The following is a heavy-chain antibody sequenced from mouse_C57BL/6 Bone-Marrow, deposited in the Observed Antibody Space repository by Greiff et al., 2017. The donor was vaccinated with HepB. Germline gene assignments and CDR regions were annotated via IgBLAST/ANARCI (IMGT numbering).Heavy chain of an antibody. Sequence: EVKLMESGGDLVKSGGSLKLSCAASGFTFSTSGMSWVRQTPDKRLEWVATINTGGTYTYYPDSVKGRFTISRDTAKNTMFLQMSSLKSEDTAIYYCASARFDYSVDYWGQGTTLTVSS. V-gene: IGHV5-6*01. CDR2: INTGGTYT. CDR1: GFTFSTSG. D-gene: IGHD2-14*01. J-gene: IGHJ2*01. CDR3: ASARFDYSVDY.